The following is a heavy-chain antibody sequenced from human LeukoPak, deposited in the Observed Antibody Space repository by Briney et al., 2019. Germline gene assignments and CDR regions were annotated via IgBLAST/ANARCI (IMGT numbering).Heavy chain of an antibody. CDR3: AKDDYYGSGSYYTRVSFDI. CDR1: GFTFSNYN. Sequence: GGSLRLSCAASGFTFSNYNMNWVRQAPGKGLEWVSYISSSTSTIFYADSVKGRFTISRDNAKNTLYLQMNSLRAEDTAVYYCAKDDYYGSGSYYTRVSFDIWGQGTMVTVSS. D-gene: IGHD3-10*01. V-gene: IGHV3-48*01. J-gene: IGHJ3*02. CDR2: ISSSTSTI.